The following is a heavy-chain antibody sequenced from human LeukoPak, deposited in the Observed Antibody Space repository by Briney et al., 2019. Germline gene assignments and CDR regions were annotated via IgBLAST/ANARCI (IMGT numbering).Heavy chain of an antibody. Sequence: GRSLRLSCAASGFTFNSYSMNWVRQAPGKGLEWVSSISSSSSYIYYADSVKSRFTISRDNAKNSLYLQMNSLRAEDTAVYYCARDRGAGTYYFDYWGQGTLVTVSS. J-gene: IGHJ4*02. CDR3: ARDRGAGTYYFDY. V-gene: IGHV3-21*01. CDR2: ISSSSSYI. D-gene: IGHD6-19*01. CDR1: GFTFNSYS.